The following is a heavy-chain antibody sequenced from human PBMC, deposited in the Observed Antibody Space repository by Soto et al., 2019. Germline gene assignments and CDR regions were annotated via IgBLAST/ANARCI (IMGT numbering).Heavy chain of an antibody. CDR3: ARSPDYYGSGSYYTSGWFDP. V-gene: IGHV4-30-4*01. CDR2: IYYSGST. D-gene: IGHD3-10*01. J-gene: IGHJ5*02. Sequence: QVQLQESGPGLVKPSQTLSLTCTVSGGSISSGDYYWSWIRQPPGKGLEWIGYIYYSGSTYYNPSLKSRVTILVDTSKNQFSLKLSSVTAADTAVYYCARSPDYYGSGSYYTSGWFDPWGQGTLVTVSS. CDR1: GGSISSGDYY.